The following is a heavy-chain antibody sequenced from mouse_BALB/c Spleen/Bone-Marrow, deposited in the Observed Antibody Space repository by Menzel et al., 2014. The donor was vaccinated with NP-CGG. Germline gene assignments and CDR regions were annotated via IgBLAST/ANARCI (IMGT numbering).Heavy chain of an antibody. CDR2: ISGGGSYT. CDR1: GFTFSSYG. J-gene: IGHJ3*01. V-gene: IGHV5-9-2*01. CDR3: ARLYYDYDGGAY. Sequence: EVKVVESGGGLVKPGGSLKLSCAASGFTFSSYGMSWVRQTPEKRLEWVATISGGGSYTYYPDSVKGRFTISRDNAKNNPYLQMSSLRSEDTALYYCARLYYDYDGGAYWGQGTLVTVSA. D-gene: IGHD2-4*01.